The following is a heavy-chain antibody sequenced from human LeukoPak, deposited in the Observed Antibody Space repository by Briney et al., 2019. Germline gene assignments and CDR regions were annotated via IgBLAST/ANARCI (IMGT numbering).Heavy chain of an antibody. V-gene: IGHV3-30*04. J-gene: IGHJ4*02. CDR3: ARGVRLYQGGYYFDY. Sequence: GGSLRLSCAASGFTFGSYAIHWVRQAPGKGLEWVAVISFDGSDKYYADSVKGRFTVSRDNSKNTLFLQMSSLRAEDTAVYYCARGVRLYQGGYYFDYWGQGTLVTVSS. D-gene: IGHD3-16*01. CDR1: GFTFGSYA. CDR2: ISFDGSDK.